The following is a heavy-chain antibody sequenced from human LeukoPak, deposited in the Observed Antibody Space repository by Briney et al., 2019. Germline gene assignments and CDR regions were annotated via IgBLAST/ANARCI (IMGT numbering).Heavy chain of an antibody. V-gene: IGHV1-2*02. CDR2: INPISGDT. CDR3: ARDLAWGSGYDLDY. Sequence: ASVKVSCKASGYTFIDSFMHWVRQAPGQGPEWMGWINPISGDTNYAQKFQDRLTLTRDTSISTAYMELTRLRFDDTAMYYCARDLAWGSGYDLDYWGLGTLVIVSS. D-gene: IGHD5-12*01. CDR1: GYTFIDSF. J-gene: IGHJ4*01.